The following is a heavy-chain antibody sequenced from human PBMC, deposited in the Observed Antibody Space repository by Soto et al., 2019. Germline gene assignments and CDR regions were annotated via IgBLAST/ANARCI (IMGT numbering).Heavy chain of an antibody. Sequence: QVQLQESGPGLVKPSETLSLTCTVSGGSISSYYWSWIRQPPGKGLEWIGYIYYSGSTNYNPSLKSRVTISVDTSKNQFSLKLSSVTAADTAVYYCAVAVASLGWFDPWGQGTLVTVSS. D-gene: IGHD6-19*01. CDR2: IYYSGST. V-gene: IGHV4-59*01. J-gene: IGHJ5*02. CDR1: GGSISSYY. CDR3: AVAVASLGWFDP.